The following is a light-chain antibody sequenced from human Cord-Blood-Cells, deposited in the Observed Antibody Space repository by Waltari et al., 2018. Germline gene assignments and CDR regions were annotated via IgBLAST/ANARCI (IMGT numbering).Light chain of an antibody. J-gene: IGKJ1*01. CDR3: LQDYNYPWT. CDR2: AAS. CDR1: QGIRND. Sequence: AIQMTQSPSSLSASVGHRVTITCRASQGIRNDLGWYQQKPGKAPKLLLYAASSLQSGVPSRFSGSGSGTDFTLTISSLQPEDFATDYCLQDYNYPWTFGQGTKVEIK. V-gene: IGKV1-6*01.